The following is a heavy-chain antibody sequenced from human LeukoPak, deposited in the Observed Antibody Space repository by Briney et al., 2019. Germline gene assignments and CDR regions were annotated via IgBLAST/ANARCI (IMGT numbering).Heavy chain of an antibody. J-gene: IGHJ4*02. CDR3: ARVGHYYDSSGYYTFDF. D-gene: IGHD3-22*01. CDR2: INPNSGGT. Sequence: ASVKVSCKASGYTFTDYYLHWVRQAPGQGLEWLGWINPNSGGTNNAQKFQGRVTMTRHTSISTAYMELSRLRSGDTAVYYCARVGHYYDSSGYYTFDFWGQGTLVTVSS. CDR1: GYTFTDYY. V-gene: IGHV1-2*02.